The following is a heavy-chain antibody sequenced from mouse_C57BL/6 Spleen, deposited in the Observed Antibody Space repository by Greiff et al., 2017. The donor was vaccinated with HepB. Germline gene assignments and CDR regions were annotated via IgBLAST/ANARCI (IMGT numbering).Heavy chain of an antibody. D-gene: IGHD2-12*01. CDR3: TRRDYSPDY. J-gene: IGHJ2*01. V-gene: IGHV1-15*01. CDR1: GYTFTDYE. CDR2: IDPETGGT. Sequence: QVQLQQSGAELVRPGASVTLSCKASGYTFTDYEMHWVKQTPVHGLEWIGAIDPETGGTAYNQKFKGKAILTADKSSSTAYMELRSLTSEDSAVYYCTRRDYSPDYWGQGTTLTVSS.